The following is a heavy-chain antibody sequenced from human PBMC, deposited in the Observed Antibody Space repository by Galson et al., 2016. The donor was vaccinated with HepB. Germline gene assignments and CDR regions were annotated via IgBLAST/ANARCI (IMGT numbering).Heavy chain of an antibody. CDR2: DSMDGRRK. D-gene: IGHD3-3*01. CDR1: GFLFRGYG. V-gene: IGHV3-30*18. J-gene: IGHJ4*02. CDR3: AKRHEFCPPVGCSVDN. Sequence: SLRLSCAGSGFLFRGYGMHWVRQAPGKGLEWVAADSMDGRRKFYSDSVRGRFTISRDNSNNMLFLQMDRLSPDDTAGYYCAKRHEFCPPVGCSVDNWGKGTLVSVSS.